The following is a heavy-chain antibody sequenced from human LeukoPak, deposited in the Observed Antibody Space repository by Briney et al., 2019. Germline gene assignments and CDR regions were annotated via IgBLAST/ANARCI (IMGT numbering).Heavy chain of an antibody. D-gene: IGHD3-10*01. CDR3: ARGLGFGELLDWFDP. CDR1: GGSISSYY. Sequence: SETLSLTCTVSGGSISSYYWSWIRQPPGKGLEWIGYIYYSGSTNCNPSLKSRVTISVDTSKNQFSLKLSSVTAADTAVYYCARGLGFGELLDWFDPWGQGTLVTVSS. V-gene: IGHV4-59*01. CDR2: IYYSGST. J-gene: IGHJ5*02.